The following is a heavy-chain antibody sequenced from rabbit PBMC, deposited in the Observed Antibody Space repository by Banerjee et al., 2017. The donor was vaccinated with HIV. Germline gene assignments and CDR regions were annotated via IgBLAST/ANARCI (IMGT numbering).Heavy chain of an antibody. V-gene: IGHV1S40*01. CDR3: ATSASSGWTVIFNL. CDR1: GLDFSSSYY. D-gene: IGHD1-1*01. Sequence: QSLEESGGDLVKPGASLTLTCTASGLDFSSSYYMCWVRQAPGKGLEWIACIWTGSSDNTYYASWAKGRFTISKTSSTTVTLQMTSLTAADTATYFCATSASSGWTVIFNLWGPGTLVTVS. J-gene: IGHJ4*01. CDR2: IWTGSSDNT.